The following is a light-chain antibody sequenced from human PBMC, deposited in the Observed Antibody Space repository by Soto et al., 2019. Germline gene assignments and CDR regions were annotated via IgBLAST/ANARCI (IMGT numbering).Light chain of an antibody. CDR3: QQYDYLVT. Sequence: IVLTQSPGTLSLSPGEGATLSCRASQSINSFLAWYQQRRGQAPRLLIHGASNRATGIPDRFSGSGSGPDFTLTISRLEPEDFAVYYCQQYDYLVTFGQGTKVDIK. J-gene: IGKJ1*01. CDR1: QSINSF. CDR2: GAS. V-gene: IGKV3-20*01.